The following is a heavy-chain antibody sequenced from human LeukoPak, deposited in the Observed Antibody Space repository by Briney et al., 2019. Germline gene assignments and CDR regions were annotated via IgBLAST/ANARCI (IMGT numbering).Heavy chain of an antibody. V-gene: IGHV3-21*01. D-gene: IGHD4-23*01. CDR2: ISSSSSYI. CDR1: GLTFSSYS. Sequence: GGSLRLSCAASGLTFSSYSMNWVRQAPGKGLEWVSSISSSSSYIYYADSVKGRFTISRDNAKNSLYLQMNSLRAEDTAVYYCARSPHDSYGGNYWGQGTLVTVSS. CDR3: ARSPHDSYGGNY. J-gene: IGHJ4*02.